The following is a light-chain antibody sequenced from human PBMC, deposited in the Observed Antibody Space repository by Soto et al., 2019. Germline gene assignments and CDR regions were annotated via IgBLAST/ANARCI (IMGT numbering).Light chain of an antibody. CDR1: SSKIGAGYD. V-gene: IGLV1-40*01. CDR2: GNS. CDR3: QSYDSSLSGVV. Sequence: QSVLTQPPSVSGAPGQRVTISCTGSSSKIGAGYDVHWYQQLPGTAPKLLIYGNSNRPSGVPDRFSGSKSGPSASLAITGLQAEDEADYYCQSYDSSLSGVVFGGGTQLTVL. J-gene: IGLJ2*01.